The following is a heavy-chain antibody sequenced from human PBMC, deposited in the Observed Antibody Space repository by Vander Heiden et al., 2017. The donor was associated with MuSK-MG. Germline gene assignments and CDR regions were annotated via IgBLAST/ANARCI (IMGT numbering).Heavy chain of an antibody. CDR2: IIPIFGTA. V-gene: IGHV1-69*01. J-gene: IGHJ5*02. CDR1: VGTFSGYS. Sequence: QVQRVQSEAAVKKPGSSVKVAAKASVGTFSGYSIRWVRQAPGRGLEGRGGIIPIFGTANYAQKFQGRVTITADESTSTAYMELSSLRSEDTAVYYCARAVVPAAMSSNNWFDPWGQGTLVTVSS. D-gene: IGHD2-2*01. CDR3: ARAVVPAAMSSNNWFDP.